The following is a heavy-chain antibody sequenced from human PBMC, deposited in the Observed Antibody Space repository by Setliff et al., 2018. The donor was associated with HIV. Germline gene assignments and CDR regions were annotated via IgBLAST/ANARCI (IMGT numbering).Heavy chain of an antibody. D-gene: IGHD3-9*01. V-gene: IGHV4-31*03. CDR1: GVSITTDGYY. J-gene: IGHJ4*02. Sequence: SETLSLTCSVSGVSITTDGYYWSWIRHYPGKGLEWIGYMYHSGSTYYNASLASRLIMSLDPSKNQFSLKLNSMTAADTAMYYCAGGRYFRDIRDSRFDFWGQGMLVTVTS. CDR3: AGGRYFRDIRDSRFDF. CDR2: MYHSGST.